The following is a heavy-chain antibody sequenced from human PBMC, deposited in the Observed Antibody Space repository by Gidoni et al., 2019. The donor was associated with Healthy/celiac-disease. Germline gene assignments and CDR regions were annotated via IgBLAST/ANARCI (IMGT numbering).Heavy chain of an antibody. CDR3: ARDPPYCGGDCYLDY. V-gene: IGHV3-48*03. J-gene: IGHJ4*02. CDR2: ISSSGSTI. CDR1: GFTFSSYE. D-gene: IGHD2-21*02. Sequence: EVQLVESGGGLVQPGGSLRLSCAASGFTFSSYEMNWVRQAPGKGLEWVSYISSSGSTIYYADSVKGRFTISRDNAKNSLYLQMNSLRAEDTAVYYCARDPPYCGGDCYLDYWGQGTLVTVSS.